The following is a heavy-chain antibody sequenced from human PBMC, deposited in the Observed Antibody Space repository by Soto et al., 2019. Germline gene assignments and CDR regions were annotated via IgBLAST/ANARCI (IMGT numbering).Heavy chain of an antibody. V-gene: IGHV4-4*07. CDR1: GGSINTFY. CDR2: IFSSGST. Sequence: SETLSLTCTVSGGSINTFYLSWVRQPAGKGLEWIGRIFSSGSTSFNPSLESRVAMSVDTSKNHFSLNLSSVTAADMAVYYCAREGSYSAYNFAHGIQLWSFDFWGQGALVTVS. CDR3: AREGSYSAYNFAHGIQLWSFDF. D-gene: IGHD5-12*01. J-gene: IGHJ4*02.